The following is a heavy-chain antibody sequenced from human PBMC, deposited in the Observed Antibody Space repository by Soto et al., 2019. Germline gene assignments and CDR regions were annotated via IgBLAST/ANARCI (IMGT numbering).Heavy chain of an antibody. Sequence: PSEPPSLTLTFSGCSISCASYYWGGILLPPGNGLEFLRSIYYSGSTYSNPSLNIRVTISVGTAKNQFSLTLSSVTAADTAVYYCARGLRSSSWYGRYETWGQGNLVKVYS. CDR3: ARGLRSSSWYGRYET. V-gene: IGHV4-39*01. J-gene: IGHJ4*02. CDR1: GCSISCASYY. D-gene: IGHD6-13*01. CDR2: IYYSGST.